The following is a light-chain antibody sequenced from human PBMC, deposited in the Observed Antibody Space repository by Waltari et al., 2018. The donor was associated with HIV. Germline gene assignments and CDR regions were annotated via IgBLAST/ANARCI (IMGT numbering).Light chain of an antibody. V-gene: IGKV3D-20*01. CDR2: DAA. CDR3: QQYATSPT. Sequence: DIVLTQSPATLSLSPGERATLSCGASQSVTRNYLAWYQQKRGLAPRLLSYDAASRATGIPDRFSGSGSGTDFTLTITRLEPEDFAVYYCQQYATSPTFGQGTKVEIK. J-gene: IGKJ1*01. CDR1: QSVTRNY.